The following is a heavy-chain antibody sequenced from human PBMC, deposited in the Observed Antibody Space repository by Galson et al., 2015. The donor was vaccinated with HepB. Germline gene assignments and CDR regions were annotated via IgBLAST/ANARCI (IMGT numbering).Heavy chain of an antibody. Sequence: SLRLSCAASGFSFSTYWMSWVRQAPGKGLEWVANIKGDGSEKLYVDSVKGRFTISRDNAENSLYLQMNSLRAEDTAVYYCARDWNDGSGRAFDYWGRGTQVTVSS. V-gene: IGHV3-7*03. D-gene: IGHD1-26*01. CDR2: IKGDGSEK. CDR3: ARDWNDGSGRAFDY. J-gene: IGHJ4*02. CDR1: GFSFSTYW.